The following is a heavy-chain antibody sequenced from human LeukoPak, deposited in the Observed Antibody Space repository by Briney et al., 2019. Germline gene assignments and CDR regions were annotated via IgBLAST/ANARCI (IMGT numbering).Heavy chain of an antibody. D-gene: IGHD3-10*01. CDR3: AKGQWFGELLPFDY. Sequence: GRSLRLSCAASGFSFSSFGMHWVRQAPGKGLEWVAVISHDGSNKNYADSVKGRFTMSRDNSKNTVYLQMNSLRGEDTAVYYCAKGQWFGELLPFDYWSQGAPVSVSS. J-gene: IGHJ4*02. CDR1: GFSFSSFG. CDR2: ISHDGSNK. V-gene: IGHV3-30*18.